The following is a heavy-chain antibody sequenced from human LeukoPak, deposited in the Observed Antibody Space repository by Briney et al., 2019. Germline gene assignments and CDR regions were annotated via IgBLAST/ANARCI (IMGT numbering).Heavy chain of an antibody. D-gene: IGHD2-15*01. V-gene: IGHV3-23*01. Sequence: GGSLRLSCAASGFTFSSYAMSWVRQAPGKGLEWVSAISGSGGSTYYADSVKGRFTISRDNSKNTLYLQMNSLRAEDTAVYFCAKSVVVITFRFDDWGQGALVTVSS. CDR3: AKSVVVITFRFDD. CDR2: ISGSGGST. J-gene: IGHJ4*02. CDR1: GFTFSSYA.